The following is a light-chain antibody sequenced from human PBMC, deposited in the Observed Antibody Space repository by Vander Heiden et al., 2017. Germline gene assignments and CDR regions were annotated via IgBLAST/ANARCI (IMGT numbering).Light chain of an antibody. CDR3: QQRSNGPPSYT. CDR1: QSVSSY. J-gene: IGKJ2*01. V-gene: IGKV3-11*01. CDR2: DAS. Sequence: EILLTPSPATLSLSPGERAPLSCTASQSVSSYLAWYQQKPGQAARLLIYDASNRATGIPARFSGSGYGTDFTLTISSREPEDFAVYYCQQRSNGPPSYTFGQGTKLEIK.